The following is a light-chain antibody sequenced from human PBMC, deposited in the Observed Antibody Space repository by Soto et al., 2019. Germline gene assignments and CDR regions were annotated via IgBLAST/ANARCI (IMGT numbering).Light chain of an antibody. J-gene: IGKJ1*01. CDR3: QKYDSAPWT. CDR2: AAS. Sequence: DIRMTQSPSSLSASVGDRVTITCRASQAISNYLAWYQQKSGKVPKLLIYAASTLQSGVPSRFSGSGSGTDFTLTISSLQPEDVATYSCQKYDSAPWTFGQGTKVEIK. CDR1: QAISNY. V-gene: IGKV1-27*01.